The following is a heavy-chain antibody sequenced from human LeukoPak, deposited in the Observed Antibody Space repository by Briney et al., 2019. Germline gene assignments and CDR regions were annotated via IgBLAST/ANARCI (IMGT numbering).Heavy chain of an antibody. CDR2: IFYTGKT. V-gene: IGHV4-39*01. J-gene: IGHJ4*02. D-gene: IGHD6-13*01. CDR3: ARQKGVGIWALDY. CDR1: GGSISTDDYW. Sequence: PSETLSLTCDVSGGSISTDDYWWGWIRQPPGKGLEWIAIIFYTGKTHHNPSLKSRVFMSVDTSKNRFSLRLSAVTAADTAVYYCARQKGVGIWALDYWGQGTLVTVSS.